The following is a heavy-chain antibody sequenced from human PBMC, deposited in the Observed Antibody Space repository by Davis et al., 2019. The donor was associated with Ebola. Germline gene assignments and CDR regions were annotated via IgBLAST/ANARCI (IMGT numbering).Heavy chain of an antibody. CDR3: ARAHVLEPAASFDP. CDR2: ISSSSSYM. D-gene: IGHD2-2*01. J-gene: IGHJ5*02. V-gene: IGHV3-21*01. CDR1: RFTFSSYN. Sequence: PGGSLRLSCAASRFTFSSYNMNWVRQAPGKGLEWVSSISSSSSYMYYADSVKGRFTISRDNAKNSLYLQMNSLRAEDTAVYYCARAHVLEPAASFDPWGQGTLVTVSS.